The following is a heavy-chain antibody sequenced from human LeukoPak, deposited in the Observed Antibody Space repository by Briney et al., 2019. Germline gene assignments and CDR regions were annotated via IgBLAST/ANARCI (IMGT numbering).Heavy chain of an antibody. J-gene: IGHJ4*02. Sequence: SETLSLTCTVSGGSISSSSYYWGWIRQPPGKGLEWIGSIYYSGSTYYNPSLKSRVTISVDTSKNQFSLKLISVTAADRAGYYCARRIQLRLRQGGAFDYWGQGTLVTVSS. CDR2: IYYSGST. D-gene: IGHD5-18*01. CDR3: ARRIQLRLRQGGAFDY. CDR1: GGSISSSSYY. V-gene: IGHV4-39*01.